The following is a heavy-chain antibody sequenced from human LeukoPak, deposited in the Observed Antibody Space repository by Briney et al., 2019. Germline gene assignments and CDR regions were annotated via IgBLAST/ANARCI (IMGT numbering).Heavy chain of an antibody. CDR1: GFTFSSYG. V-gene: IGHV3-53*01. D-gene: IGHD3-22*01. CDR3: ARDRSDSSGYYPSEH. Sequence: PPGGSLRLSCAAAGFTFSSYGMHWVRQAPGKGLEWVSVIYSGGSTYYADSVKGRFTISRDNSKNTLYLQMNSLRAEDTAVYYCARDRSDSSGYYPSEHWGQGTLVTVSS. CDR2: IYSGGST. J-gene: IGHJ1*01.